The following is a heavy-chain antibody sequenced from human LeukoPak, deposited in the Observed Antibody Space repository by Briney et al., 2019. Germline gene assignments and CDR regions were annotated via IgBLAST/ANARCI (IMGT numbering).Heavy chain of an antibody. CDR2: IKQDGSEK. V-gene: IGHV3-7*01. J-gene: IGHJ4*02. D-gene: IGHD6-19*01. CDR1: GFTFSSYW. CDR3: ARALDSSGWYYFDY. Sequence: GGSLRLSCAASGFTFSSYWMSWVRQAPGKGLEWVSNIKQDGSEKDYEDSVKGRFTISRDNAKDSLYLQMNSLRAEDTAVYYCARALDSSGWYYFDYWGQGTLVTVSS.